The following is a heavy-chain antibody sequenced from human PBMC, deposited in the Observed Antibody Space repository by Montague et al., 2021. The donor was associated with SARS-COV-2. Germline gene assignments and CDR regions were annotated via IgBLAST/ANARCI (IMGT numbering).Heavy chain of an antibody. CDR3: ARANGYYFDY. Sequence: SDTLSLTCAVYGGSFSGYYWSWIRQPPGKGLGWIGEINHSGSTNYNPSLKSRVTISVDTSKNQFSLKLSSVTAADTAVYYCARANGYYFDYWGQGTLVTVSS. CDR1: GGSFSGYY. D-gene: IGHD2-8*01. CDR2: INHSGST. V-gene: IGHV4-34*01. J-gene: IGHJ4*02.